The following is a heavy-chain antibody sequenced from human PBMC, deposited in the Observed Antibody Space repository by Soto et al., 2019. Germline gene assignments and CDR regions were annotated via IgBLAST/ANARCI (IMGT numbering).Heavy chain of an antibody. Sequence: QVQLVQSGAEVKKPGSSVNVSCKASGGTFSSYAISWVRQAPGQGLEWMGGIIPIFGTANYARKFQGRVTITADESTSTAYMELSSLRSEDTAVYYCARVPLRGAAAARYFDLWGRGTLFTVSA. J-gene: IGHJ2*01. CDR3: ARVPLRGAAAARYFDL. D-gene: IGHD6-13*01. CDR2: IIPIFGTA. CDR1: GGTFSSYA. V-gene: IGHV1-69*01.